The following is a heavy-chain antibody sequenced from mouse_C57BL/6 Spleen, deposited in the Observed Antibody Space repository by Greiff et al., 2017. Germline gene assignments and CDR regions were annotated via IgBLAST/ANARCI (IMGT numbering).Heavy chain of an antibody. CDR3: ARVLGRRGGYFDY. D-gene: IGHD4-1*01. V-gene: IGHV5-17*01. J-gene: IGHJ2*01. Sequence: EVKLMESGGGLVKPGGSLKLSCAASGFTFSDYGMHWVRQAPEKGLEWVAYISSGSSTIYYADTVKGRFTISRDNAKNTLFLQMTSLRSEDTAMYYCARVLGRRGGYFDYWGQGTTLTVSS. CDR2: ISSGSSTI. CDR1: GFTFSDYG.